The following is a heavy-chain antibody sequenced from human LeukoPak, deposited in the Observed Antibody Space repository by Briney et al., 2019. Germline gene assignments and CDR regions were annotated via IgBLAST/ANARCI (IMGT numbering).Heavy chain of an antibody. CDR3: ARVGSYYDSSGNY. V-gene: IGHV3-7*01. J-gene: IGHJ4*02. Sequence: GGSLRLSCAASGFTFSSYWMSWVRQAPGKGLEWVANIKQDGSEKYYVDSVKGRFTISRDNAKNSLYLQMNSLRAEDTAVYYCARVGSYYDSSGNYWGQGTLVTVSS. D-gene: IGHD3-22*01. CDR1: GFTFSSYW. CDR2: IKQDGSEK.